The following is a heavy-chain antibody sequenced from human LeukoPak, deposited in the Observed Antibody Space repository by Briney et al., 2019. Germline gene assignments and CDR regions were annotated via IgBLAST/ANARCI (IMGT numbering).Heavy chain of an antibody. D-gene: IGHD3-9*01. CDR2: INAGNGNT. CDR1: GYTFTSYA. CDR3: ARLFRYFDWLSLGY. J-gene: IGHJ4*02. V-gene: IGHV1-3*01. Sequence: GASVKVSCKASGYTFTSYAMHWVRQAPGQRLEWMGWINAGNGNTKYSQEFQGRVTITRDTSASTAYMELSSLRSEDTAVYYCARLFRYFDWLSLGYWGQGTLVTVSS.